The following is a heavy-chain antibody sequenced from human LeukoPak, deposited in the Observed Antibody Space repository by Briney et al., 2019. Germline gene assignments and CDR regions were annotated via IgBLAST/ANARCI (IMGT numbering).Heavy chain of an antibody. CDR2: IYPGDSDT. V-gene: IGHV5-51*01. CDR3: ARRQAGVIYDILTGYADY. CDR1: GYSFTSYW. J-gene: IGHJ4*02. Sequence: GESLKISCKGSGYSFTSYWIGWVRQMPGKGLEWMGIIYPGDSDTRYSPSFQGQVTISADKSIRTAYLQWSSLKASDTAMYYCARRQAGVIYDILTGYADYWGQGTLVTVSS. D-gene: IGHD3-9*01.